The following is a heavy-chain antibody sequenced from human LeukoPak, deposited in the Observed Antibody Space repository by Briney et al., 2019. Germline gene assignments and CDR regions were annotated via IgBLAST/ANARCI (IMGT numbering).Heavy chain of an antibody. CDR3: ARDPYCSGGSCYSMEAY. V-gene: IGHV3-48*01. J-gene: IGHJ4*02. CDR2: IGSSSSPI. Sequence: PGGSLRLSCAASGFTFTKYSMNWVRQAPGKGLEWVSYIGSSSSPIYYADSVKGRFTISRDNAKNSLYLQMSSLRAEDTAVYYCARDPYCSGGSCYSMEAYWGQGTLVTVSS. D-gene: IGHD2-15*01. CDR1: GFTFTKYS.